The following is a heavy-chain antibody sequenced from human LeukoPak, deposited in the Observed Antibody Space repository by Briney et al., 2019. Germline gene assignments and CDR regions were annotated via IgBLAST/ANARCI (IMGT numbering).Heavy chain of an antibody. CDR2: ISTSSYI. D-gene: IGHD6-19*01. CDR1: GFTFSSYS. CDR3: ARAPLAVAGYFYYYMDV. J-gene: IGHJ6*03. Sequence: GGSLRLSCAASGFTFSSYSMNWVRQAPGKGLEWVSFISTSSYISYANSVKGRFTISRDNAKTALYLQMNSLRAEDTAVYYCARAPLAVAGYFYYYMDVWGKGTTVTVSS. V-gene: IGHV3-21*01.